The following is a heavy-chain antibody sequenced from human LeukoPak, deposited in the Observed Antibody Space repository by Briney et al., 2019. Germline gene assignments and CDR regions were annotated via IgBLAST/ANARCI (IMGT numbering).Heavy chain of an antibody. CDR2: INSDGSTR. CDR1: GFTFSNSW. D-gene: IGHD1-26*01. Sequence: GGSLRLPCAASGFTFSNSWMHWVRQAPGKGLVWVSRINSDGSTRDYADSVRGRFTISRDNAKNTVYLQMNSLRAEDTAVYYCAAMAWGWGQGTLVTVSS. V-gene: IGHV3-74*01. CDR3: AAMAWG. J-gene: IGHJ4*02.